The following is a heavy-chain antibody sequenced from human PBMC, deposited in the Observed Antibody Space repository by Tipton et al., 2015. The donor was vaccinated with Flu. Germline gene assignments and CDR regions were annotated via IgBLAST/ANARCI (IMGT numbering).Heavy chain of an antibody. Sequence: VQLVQSGAEVKKPGESLKISCKDSGYSFTNSWIGWVRQMPGNGLEWMGIIYPSDSDTRYSTSFQGQVTISADKSINTAYLQWSSLRASDTAMYYCVRHPPYKAADGGWDQITLVTVSS. CDR2: IYPSDSDT. CDR3: VRHPPYKAADGG. V-gene: IGHV5-51*01. CDR1: GYSFTNSW. J-gene: IGHJ4*02. D-gene: IGHD6-13*01.